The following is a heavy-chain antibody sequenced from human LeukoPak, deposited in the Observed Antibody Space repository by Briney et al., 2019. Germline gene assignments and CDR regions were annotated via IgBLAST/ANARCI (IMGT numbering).Heavy chain of an antibody. D-gene: IGHD4-11*01. CDR2: IYYSGST. J-gene: IGHJ6*02. CDR1: GGSISSSYYY. CDR3: ASMTPGGYYYGMDV. Sequence: PSETLSLTCTVSGGSISSSYYYWGWIRQPPGKGLEWIGSIYYSGSTYYNPSLKSRVTISVDTSKNQYSLKLSSVTTADTAVYYCASMTPGGYYYGMDVWGQGTTVTVSS. V-gene: IGHV4-39*07.